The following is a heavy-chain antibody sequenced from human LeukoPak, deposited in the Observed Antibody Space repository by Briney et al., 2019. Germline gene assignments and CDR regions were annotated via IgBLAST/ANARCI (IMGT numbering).Heavy chain of an antibody. D-gene: IGHD3-10*01. CDR2: IYYSGST. Sequence: SETLSLTCTVSGGFISSSSYYWGWIGQPPGKGLEWIGSIYYSGSTYYNPSLKSRVTISVDTSKNQFSLKLSSVTAADTAVYYCARDGYYGSGSYSKAFDYWGQGTLVTVSS. V-gene: IGHV4-39*07. CDR1: GGFISSSSYY. J-gene: IGHJ4*02. CDR3: ARDGYYGSGSYSKAFDY.